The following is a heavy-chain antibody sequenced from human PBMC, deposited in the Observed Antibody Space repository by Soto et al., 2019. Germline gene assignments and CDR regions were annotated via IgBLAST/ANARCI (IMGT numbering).Heavy chain of an antibody. J-gene: IGHJ3*02. CDR2: IYYSGST. V-gene: IGHV4-39*01. Sequence: SETLSLTCTVSGGSISSSSYYWGWIRQPPGKGLEWIGSIYYSGSTYYNPSLKSRVAISVDTSKNQFSLKLSSVTAADTAVYYCASLDGYRDAFDIWGKGTMVPVSS. CDR3: ASLDGYRDAFDI. CDR1: GGSISSSSYY. D-gene: IGHD1-1*01.